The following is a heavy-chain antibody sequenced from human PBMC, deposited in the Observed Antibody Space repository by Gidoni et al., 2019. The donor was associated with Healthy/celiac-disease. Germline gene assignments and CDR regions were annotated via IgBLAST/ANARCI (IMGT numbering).Heavy chain of an antibody. CDR2: ISSSSSYI. CDR3: ARDAAALGPADY. Sequence: EVQLVESGGGLVKPGGSLRLSCAASGFTFSSYSMNWVRQAPGKGLEWVSSISSSSSYIYYADSVKGRFTISRDNAKNSLYLQMNSLRAEDTAVYYCARDAAALGPADYWGRGTLVTVSS. V-gene: IGHV3-21*01. CDR1: GFTFSSYS. D-gene: IGHD2-15*01. J-gene: IGHJ4*02.